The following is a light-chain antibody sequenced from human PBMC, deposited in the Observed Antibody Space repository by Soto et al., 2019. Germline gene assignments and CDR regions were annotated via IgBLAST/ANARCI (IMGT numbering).Light chain of an antibody. J-gene: IGKJ1*01. Sequence: EIVMTQSPATLSVSPGERATLSCGASQSVSSNLAWYQQKPGQAPRLLIYGASTRATGIPARFSGSGSGTEFTLTISSLQSEDFAVYYCQQYNNWLQTFGQGTKVEIK. CDR1: QSVSSN. CDR3: QQYNNWLQT. V-gene: IGKV3-15*01. CDR2: GAS.